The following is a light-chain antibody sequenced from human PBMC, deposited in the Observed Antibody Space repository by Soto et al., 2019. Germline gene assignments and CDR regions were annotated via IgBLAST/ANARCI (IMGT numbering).Light chain of an antibody. Sequence: IQMTQSPSTLSASIGDRVTITCRASQGIGVRLAWFQQKPGKAPQYLIQSASTLQSGVPSRFSGSGSGTEFILTINSLQPEDVAIYYCLQVNSFPRTFGQGTNVEIK. J-gene: IGKJ1*01. CDR2: SAS. CDR3: LQVNSFPRT. V-gene: IGKV1-12*01. CDR1: QGIGVR.